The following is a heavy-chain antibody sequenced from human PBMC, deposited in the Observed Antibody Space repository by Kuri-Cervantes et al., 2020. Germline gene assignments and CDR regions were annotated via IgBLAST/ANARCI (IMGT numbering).Heavy chain of an antibody. V-gene: IGHV3-30*03. CDR2: ISKGGSNK. CDR1: GITFSSYG. CDR3: PRGGGTRDFYYYYMDV. D-gene: IGHD1-14*01. Sequence: GESLKISCAASGITFSSYGMHWVRQAPGKGLEWVAVISKGGSNKYYADCVKGRFTISRDNAKNSMYLQMNSLRAEDTAVYYCPRGGGTRDFYYYYMDVWGTGTTVTVSS. J-gene: IGHJ6*03.